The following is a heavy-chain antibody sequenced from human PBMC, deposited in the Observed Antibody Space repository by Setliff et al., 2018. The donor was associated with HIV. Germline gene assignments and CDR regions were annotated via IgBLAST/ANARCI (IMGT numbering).Heavy chain of an antibody. J-gene: IGHJ4*02. CDR3: ATDRTQTGISLVRGRLTDPAKYPLDY. D-gene: IGHD3-10*01. CDR2: INVYNGDT. V-gene: IGHV1-24*01. CDR1: GYTLTEVS. Sequence: ASVKVSCKISGYTLTEVSMHWVRQAPGQGLEWMAWINVYNGDTSFAQKFQGRVTMTKDTSTGTAYMELSSLRSDDTAVYYCATDRTQTGISLVRGRLTDPAKYPLDYWGQGTLVTVSS.